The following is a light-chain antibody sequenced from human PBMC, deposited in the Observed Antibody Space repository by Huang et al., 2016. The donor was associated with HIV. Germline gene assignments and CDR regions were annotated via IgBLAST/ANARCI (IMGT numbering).Light chain of an antibody. CDR3: LQHHGYPRT. CDR1: QDISNY. V-gene: IGKV1-17*03. J-gene: IGKJ1*01. Sequence: DIQLTQSPSAMSAFVGDRVSITCRASQDISNYLAWFQQKPGGAPKRRIYAASSLQSGVPSRFSGSRSGTKFTLTISSLQPEDFATYYCLQHHGYPRTFGQGTNV. CDR2: AAS.